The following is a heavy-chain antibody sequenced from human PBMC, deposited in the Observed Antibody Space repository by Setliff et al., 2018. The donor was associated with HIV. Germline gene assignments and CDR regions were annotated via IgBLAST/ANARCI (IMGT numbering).Heavy chain of an antibody. Sequence: GGSLRLSCAASGFTFSSYLMHWVRQAPGKGLEWVAVISYDGSNKYYADSVKGRFTISRDNSKNTLYLQMNSLRVEDTAVYYCAREFRGGDLALGYWGQGTLVTVS. CDR2: ISYDGSNK. V-gene: IGHV3-30-3*01. CDR3: AREFRGGDLALGY. D-gene: IGHD2-21*01. CDR1: GFTFSSYL. J-gene: IGHJ4*02.